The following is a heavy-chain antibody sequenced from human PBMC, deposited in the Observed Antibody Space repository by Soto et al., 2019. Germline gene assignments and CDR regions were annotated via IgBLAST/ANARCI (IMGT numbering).Heavy chain of an antibody. CDR2: IYYSGST. Sequence: SETLSLTCTVSGGSISSGDYYWSWIRQPPGKGLEWIGYIYYSGSTYYNPSLKSRVTISVDTSKNQFSLKLSSVTAADTAVYYCARALRYYDSSGYYFDVGLDYWGQGTLVTVSS. CDR3: ARALRYYDSSGYYFDVGLDY. J-gene: IGHJ4*02. CDR1: GGSISSGDYY. D-gene: IGHD3-22*01. V-gene: IGHV4-30-4*01.